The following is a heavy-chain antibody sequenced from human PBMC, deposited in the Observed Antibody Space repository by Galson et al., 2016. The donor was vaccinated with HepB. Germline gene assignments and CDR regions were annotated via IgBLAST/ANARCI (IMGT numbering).Heavy chain of an antibody. CDR2: IRMKVYGVTT. V-gene: IGHV3-49*03. CDR3: FRESSGFVTWFDP. D-gene: IGHD6-19*01. Sequence: SLRLSCATSGLSFGDYAISWFRQAPGKGLEWHGFIRMKVYGVTTEYAASVKGRFIISRDESKNIVYLQMNSLKTEDSAVYYCFRESSGFVTWFDPWGQGTLVTVSS. J-gene: IGHJ5*02. CDR1: GLSFGDYA.